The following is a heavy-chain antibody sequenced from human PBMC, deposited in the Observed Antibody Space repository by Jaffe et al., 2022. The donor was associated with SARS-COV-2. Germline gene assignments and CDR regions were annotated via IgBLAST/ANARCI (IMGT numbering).Heavy chain of an antibody. CDR2: INPNSGGT. CDR3: AREGHSTRTPNPMKY. J-gene: IGHJ4*02. D-gene: IGHD6-13*01. V-gene: IGHV1-2*06. CDR1: GYTFTGYY. Sequence: QVQLVQSGAEVKKPGASVKVSCKASGYTFTGYYMHWVRQAPGQGLEWMGRINPNSGGTNYAQKFQGRVTMTRDTSISTAYMELSRLRSDDTAVYYCAREGHSTRTPNPMKYWGQGTLVTVSS.